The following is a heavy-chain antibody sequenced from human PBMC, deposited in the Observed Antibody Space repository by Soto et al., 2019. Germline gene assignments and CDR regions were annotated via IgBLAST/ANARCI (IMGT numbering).Heavy chain of an antibody. CDR2: ISGSGGST. V-gene: IGHV3-23*01. Sequence: GGFLRLSCAASGFTFSSYAMSWVRQAPGKGLEWVSAISGSGGSTYYADSVKGRFTISRDNSKNTLYLQMNSLRAEDTAVYYCAKGVSSWYGNWFDPWGQGTLVTVSS. CDR1: GFTFSSYA. D-gene: IGHD6-13*01. J-gene: IGHJ5*02. CDR3: AKGVSSWYGNWFDP.